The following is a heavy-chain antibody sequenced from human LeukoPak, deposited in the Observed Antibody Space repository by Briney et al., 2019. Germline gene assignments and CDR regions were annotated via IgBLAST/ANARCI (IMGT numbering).Heavy chain of an antibody. V-gene: IGHV1-2*02. CDR1: GYTFTSYY. D-gene: IGHD3-3*01. J-gene: IGHJ3*02. CDR3: ARFGSKIQIRFLEWSLSLDI. CDR2: INPSSGGT. Sequence: ASVKVSCKASGYTFTSYYMHWVRQAPGQGLEWMGWINPSSGGTNYAQKFQGRVTMTRDTSISTVYMELSRLRSDDTAVYYCARFGSKIQIRFLEWSLSLDIWGQGTMVTVSS.